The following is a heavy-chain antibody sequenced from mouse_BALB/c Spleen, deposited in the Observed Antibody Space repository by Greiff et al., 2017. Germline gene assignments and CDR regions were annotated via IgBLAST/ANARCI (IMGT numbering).Heavy chain of an antibody. CDR3: VRDGGDGYLPFAY. J-gene: IGHJ3*01. Sequence: EAGGGLVQPKGSLKLSCAASGFTFNTNAMNWVRQAPGKGLEWVARIRSKSNNYATYYADSVKDRFTISRDDSQSMLYLQMNNLKTEDTAMYYCVRDGGDGYLPFAYWGQGTLVTVSA. D-gene: IGHD2-3*01. CDR2: IRSKSNNYAT. CDR1: GFTFNTNA. V-gene: IGHV10S3*01.